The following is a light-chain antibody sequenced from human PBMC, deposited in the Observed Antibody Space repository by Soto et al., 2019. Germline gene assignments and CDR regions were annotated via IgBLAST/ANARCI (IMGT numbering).Light chain of an antibody. J-gene: IGLJ2*01. CDR3: QTWGTGIVV. CDR2: INSDGSH. Sequence: QAVVTQSPSASASLGATVKLTCTLSSGHNNYAIAWHQQQPEKGPRYLMKINSDGSHSKGDGIPDRFSGSSSGAERYLTISSLQSEDEADYYCQTWGTGIVVFGGGTKLTVL. CDR1: SGHNNYA. V-gene: IGLV4-69*01.